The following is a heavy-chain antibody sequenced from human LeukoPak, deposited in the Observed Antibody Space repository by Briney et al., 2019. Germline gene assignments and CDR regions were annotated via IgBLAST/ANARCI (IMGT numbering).Heavy chain of an antibody. D-gene: IGHD3-3*01. J-gene: IGHJ4*02. CDR2: IKLDGSEK. V-gene: IGHV3-7*03. CDR3: ARDQYDTWSRRGNFDS. Sequence: GGSLRLSCVASGFTFGKHWMSWVRQAPGKGLEWVANIKLDGSEKNYVDSVKGRFTISRDNTKNSLYLQMNSLRAEDTSVFYCARDQYDTWSRRGNFDSWGQGTLVIVSS. CDR1: GFTFGKHW.